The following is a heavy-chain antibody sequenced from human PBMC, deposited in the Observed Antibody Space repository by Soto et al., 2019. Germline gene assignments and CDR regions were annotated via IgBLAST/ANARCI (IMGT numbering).Heavy chain of an antibody. CDR3: ARDHTPYSNYARYYYYGMDV. D-gene: IGHD4-4*01. CDR1: GYTFTGYY. V-gene: IGHV1-2*04. J-gene: IGHJ6*02. CDR2: INPNSGGT. Sequence: ASVKVSCKASGYTFTGYYMHWVRQAPGQGLEWMGWINPNSGGTNYAQKFQGWVTMTRDTSISTAYMELSRLRSDDTAVYYCARDHTPYSNYARYYYYGMDVWGQGTTVTSP.